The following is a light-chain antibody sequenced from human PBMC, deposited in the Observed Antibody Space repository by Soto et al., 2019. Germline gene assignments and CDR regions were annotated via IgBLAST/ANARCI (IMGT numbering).Light chain of an antibody. Sequence: DIQMTQSPATLSASVGDRVTITCRASQSVRSWLAWYQQKPGTAPNLLIFDASRLESGVPSRFSGSGSGTEFTLTISSLQPDDFATYYCQQYDKYPLTFGGGTKVEIK. CDR2: DAS. V-gene: IGKV1-5*01. J-gene: IGKJ4*01. CDR1: QSVRSW. CDR3: QQYDKYPLT.